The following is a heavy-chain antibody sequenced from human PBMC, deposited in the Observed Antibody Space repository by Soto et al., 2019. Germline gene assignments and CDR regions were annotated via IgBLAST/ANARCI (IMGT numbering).Heavy chain of an antibody. V-gene: IGHV4-34*01. CDR3: ARARFDSWSHIYYGLDV. CDR1: GGSFSGYS. D-gene: IGHD3-3*01. Sequence: LSLTCAVYGGSFSGYSWTWLRQPPGKGLEWIGEINHSGTTDYNPALKSRVTMSADTSKNQFSLRMTSGTAADTAVYYCARARFDSWSHIYYGLDVWGQGTTVTVSS. CDR2: INHSGTT. J-gene: IGHJ6*02.